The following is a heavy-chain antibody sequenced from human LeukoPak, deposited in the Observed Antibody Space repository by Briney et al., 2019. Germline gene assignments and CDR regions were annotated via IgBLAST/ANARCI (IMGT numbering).Heavy chain of an antibody. D-gene: IGHD6-19*01. CDR3: ARGGDDSSGWYE. V-gene: IGHV4-39*07. CDR2: IYYSGST. CDR1: GGSISSSSYY. Sequence: SETLSLTCTVSGGSISSSSYYWGWIRQPPGKGLEWIGSIYYSGSTYYNPSLKSRVTISVDTSKNQFSLKLSSVTAADTAVYYCARGGDDSSGWYEWGQGTLVTVSS. J-gene: IGHJ4*02.